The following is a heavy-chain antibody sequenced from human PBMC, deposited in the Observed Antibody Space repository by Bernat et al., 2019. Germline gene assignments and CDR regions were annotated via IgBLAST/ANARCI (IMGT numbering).Heavy chain of an antibody. D-gene: IGHD6-13*01. CDR1: GFTFSSYA. Sequence: QVQLVESGGGVVQPGRSLRLSCAASGFTFSSYAMHWVRQAPGKGLEWVAVISYDGSNKYSAESGKGRFTISRDNSKNTLYLQMNSLRAEDTAVYYCAREEQQLVLLGFDYWGQGTLVTVSS. J-gene: IGHJ4*02. CDR3: AREEQQLVLLGFDY. CDR2: ISYDGSNK. V-gene: IGHV3-30-3*01.